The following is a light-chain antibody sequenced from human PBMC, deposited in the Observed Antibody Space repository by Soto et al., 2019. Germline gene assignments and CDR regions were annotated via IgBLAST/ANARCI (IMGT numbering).Light chain of an antibody. V-gene: IGLV2-14*01. CDR1: SSDVGGYNF. CDR2: EVT. J-gene: IGLJ3*02. Sequence: QSALTQPASVSGSPGQSITSSCTGTSSDVGGYNFVSWYQQHPGKAPKLMIYEVTNRPSGVSNRFSGSKSGNTASLTISGLQAEDEADYYCSSYTSGSTPIVFGGGTKLTVL. CDR3: SSYTSGSTPIV.